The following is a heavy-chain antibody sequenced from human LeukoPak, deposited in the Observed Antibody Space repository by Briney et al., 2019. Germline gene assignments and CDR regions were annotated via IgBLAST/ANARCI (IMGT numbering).Heavy chain of an antibody. CDR2: INTDGSST. CDR1: GFSFSSYW. D-gene: IGHD5-12*01. CDR3: ARDLFPGYRIGYHYGY. Sequence: GGSLRLSCAGSGFSFSSYWMHWVRQVPGKGLVWVSRINTDGSSTNYADSVKGRFTISRDNSKNTVFLRMNSLRAEDTAVYYCARDLFPGYRIGYHYGYWGQGTRVTVSS. J-gene: IGHJ4*02. V-gene: IGHV3-74*01.